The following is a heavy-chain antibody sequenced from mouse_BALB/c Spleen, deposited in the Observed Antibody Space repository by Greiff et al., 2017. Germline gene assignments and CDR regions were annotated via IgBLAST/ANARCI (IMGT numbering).Heavy chain of an antibody. D-gene: IGHD1-1*01. CDR2: IDPANGNT. V-gene: IGHV14-3*02. CDR1: GFNIKDTY. CDR3: ARSYYDGEGYYLDY. J-gene: IGHJ2*01. Sequence: EVQLQQSGAELVKPGASVKLSCTASGFNIKDTYMHWVKQRPEQGLEWIGRIDPANGNTKYDPKFQGKATITADTSSNEAYLQLSGLTSEDTAVYYCARSYYDGEGYYLDYWGQGTTLTVSS.